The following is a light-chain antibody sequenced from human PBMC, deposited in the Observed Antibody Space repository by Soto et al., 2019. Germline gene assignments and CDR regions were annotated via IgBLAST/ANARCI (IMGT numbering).Light chain of an antibody. Sequence: DIPMTQSPSTLSASVGDRVTITCRASQSISSWLAWYQQKPGKAPKLLIYKASSLESGVPSRFSGSGSGTEFTLTISSLQPDDFATYYCQHRRTFGPGTKVDIK. V-gene: IGKV1-5*03. CDR1: QSISSW. CDR2: KAS. J-gene: IGKJ3*01. CDR3: QHRRT.